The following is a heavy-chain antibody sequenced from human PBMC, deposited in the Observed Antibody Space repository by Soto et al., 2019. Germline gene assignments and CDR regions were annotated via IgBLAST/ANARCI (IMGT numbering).Heavy chain of an antibody. J-gene: IGHJ6*02. D-gene: IGHD6-13*01. Sequence: PSETLSLTCIVSGGSISSSSYYWGWIRQPPGKGLEWIGSIYYSGSTYYNPSLKSRVTISVDTSKNQFSLKLSSVTAADTAVYYCAXHGSSSWSDYYYYGMDVWGQGTTVTVSS. V-gene: IGHV4-39*01. CDR2: IYYSGST. CDR3: AXHGSSSWSDYYYYGMDV. CDR1: GGSISSSSYY.